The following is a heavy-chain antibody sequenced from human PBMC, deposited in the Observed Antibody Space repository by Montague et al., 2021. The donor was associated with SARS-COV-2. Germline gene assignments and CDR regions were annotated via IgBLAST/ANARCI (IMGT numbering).Heavy chain of an antibody. J-gene: IGHJ4*02. V-gene: IGHV3-74*01. CDR2: INSDGSST. Sequence: SLRLSCAASGFTFSRYWMDWVRQAPGKGLVWVSRINSDGSSTSYADSVKGRFTISRDNAKNTLYLKMNSLRAEDTAVYFCARETLGGCPIWLDQWGQGTLVTVSS. D-gene: IGHD6-19*01. CDR1: GFTFSRYW. CDR3: ARETLGGCPIWLDQ.